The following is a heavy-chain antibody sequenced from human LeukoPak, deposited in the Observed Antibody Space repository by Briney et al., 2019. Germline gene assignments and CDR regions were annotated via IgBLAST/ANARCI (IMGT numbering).Heavy chain of an antibody. V-gene: IGHV4-31*03. Sequence: SETLSLTCTVSGGSISSGGYYWSWIRQHPGKGLEWIGYIYYSGSTYYNPSLKSRVTRSVDTSKNQFSLKLSSVTAADTAVYYCARVYSIHFYGGYDSWFDPWGQGTLVTVSS. D-gene: IGHD4-17*01. CDR1: GGSISSGGYY. CDR3: ARVYSIHFYGGYDSWFDP. CDR2: IYYSGST. J-gene: IGHJ5*02.